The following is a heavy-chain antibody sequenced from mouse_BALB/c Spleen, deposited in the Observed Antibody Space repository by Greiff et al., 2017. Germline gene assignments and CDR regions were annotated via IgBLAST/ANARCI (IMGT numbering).Heavy chain of an antibody. CDR1: GYAFTNYL. CDR2: INPGSGGT. CDR3: ARSRGGGAMDY. J-gene: IGHJ4*01. V-gene: IGHV1-54*01. Sequence: QVHVKQSGAELVRPGTSVKVSCKASGYAFTNYLIEWVKQRPGQGLEWIGVINPGSGGTNYNEKFKGKATLTADKSSSTAYMQLSSLTSDDSAVYFCARSRGGGAMDYWGQGTSVTVSS.